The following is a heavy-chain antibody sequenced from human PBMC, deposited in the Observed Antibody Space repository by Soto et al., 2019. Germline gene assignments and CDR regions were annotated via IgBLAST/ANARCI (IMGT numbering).Heavy chain of an antibody. V-gene: IGHV4-59*01. J-gene: IGHJ6*02. CDR1: GGSISSYY. Sequence: QVQLQESGPGLVKPSETLSLTCTVSGGSISSYYWSWIRQPPGKGLEWIGYIYYSGSTNYNPSLKSRVTISVDTSKNQFSLKLSSVTAADTAVYYCARVSYYYDSSGYYDEYYYYGMDVWGQGTTVTVSS. D-gene: IGHD3-22*01. CDR3: ARVSYYYDSSGYYDEYYYYGMDV. CDR2: IYYSGST.